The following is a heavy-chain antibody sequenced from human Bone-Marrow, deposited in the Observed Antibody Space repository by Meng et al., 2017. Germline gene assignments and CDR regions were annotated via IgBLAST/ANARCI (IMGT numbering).Heavy chain of an antibody. J-gene: IGHJ4*02. D-gene: IGHD6-13*01. V-gene: IGHV1-8*03. CDR2: MNPNSGNT. CDR3: ARVETWWSIAAAGTSSSKIDY. CDR1: GYTFTSYD. Sequence: ASVKVSCKASGYTFTSYDINWVRQATGQGLEWMGWMNPNSGNTGYAQKFQGRVTITRNTSISTAYMELSSLRSEDTAVYYCARVETWWSIAAAGTSSSKIDYWGQGTLVTVSS.